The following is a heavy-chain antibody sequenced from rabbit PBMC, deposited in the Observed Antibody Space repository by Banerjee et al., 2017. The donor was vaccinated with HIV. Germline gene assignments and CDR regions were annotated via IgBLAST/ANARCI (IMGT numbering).Heavy chain of an antibody. CDR2: IYTGSGST. CDR1: GFDFSSNA. CDR3: ARSNDWGLEYFHL. J-gene: IGHJ4*01. Sequence: QEQLEESGGGLVKPGGTLTLSCKASGFDFSSNAMCWVRQAPGKGLEWIGCIYTGSGSTYYASWAKGRFTISKTSSTTVTLQMTSLTAADTATYFCARSNDWGLEYFHLWGPGTLVTVS. D-gene: IGHD4-1*01. V-gene: IGHV1S45*01.